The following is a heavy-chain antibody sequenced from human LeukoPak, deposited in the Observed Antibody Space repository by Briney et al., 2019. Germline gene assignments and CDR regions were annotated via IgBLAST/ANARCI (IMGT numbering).Heavy chain of an antibody. Sequence: GTSVKVSCKASGFTFSNSAFQWVRQARGQRLEWIGWIVVGSDSTKYAQKFQERVSITRDMSTSTAYMELSSLRSEDTAVYYCAVVRSSEGHYWGQGTLVTVSS. CDR1: GFTFSNSA. V-gene: IGHV1-58*01. J-gene: IGHJ4*02. D-gene: IGHD1-26*01. CDR3: AVVRSSEGHY. CDR2: IVVGSDST.